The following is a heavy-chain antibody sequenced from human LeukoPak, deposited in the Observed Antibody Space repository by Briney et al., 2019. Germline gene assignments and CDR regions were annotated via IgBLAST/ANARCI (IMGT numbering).Heavy chain of an antibody. D-gene: IGHD5-18*01. CDR1: GFTFSSYG. Sequence: PGGSLRLSRTVSGFTFSSYGMHWVRQAPGKGLEWVAVISYDGSNKYYADSVKGRFTISRDNSKNTLYLQMNSLRAEDTAVYYCAKASGYSYGYDYWGQGTLVTVSS. CDR3: AKASGYSYGYDY. V-gene: IGHV3-30*18. CDR2: ISYDGSNK. J-gene: IGHJ4*02.